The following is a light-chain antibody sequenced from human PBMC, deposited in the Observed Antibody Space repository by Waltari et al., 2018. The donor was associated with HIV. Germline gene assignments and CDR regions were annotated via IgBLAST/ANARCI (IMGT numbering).Light chain of an antibody. CDR1: QNVDNY. V-gene: IGKV3D-11*02. CDR2: DAS. J-gene: IGKJ5*01. Sequence: DIVLTQSPATLSLSPGERATLSCRASQNVDNYLAWYQQKPGQAPRLLIYDASNRATGIPARFSGSEAGTDFTLTISRLEPEDFAVYYCQQRDKWHPKVTFGQGTRLQI. CDR3: QQRDKWHPKVT.